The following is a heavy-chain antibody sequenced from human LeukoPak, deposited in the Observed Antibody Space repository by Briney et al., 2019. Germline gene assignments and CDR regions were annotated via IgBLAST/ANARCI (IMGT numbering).Heavy chain of an antibody. CDR2: IKGDGSST. D-gene: IGHD7-27*01. V-gene: IGHV3-74*01. Sequence: GGSLRLSCAASGFTFSNYWMHWVRQAPGKGLVWVSRIKGDGSSTYYADSVKGRSTISRDNAKNTLYLQMNSLRAEDTAVYYCARPGQGFDCWGQGTLVTVSS. J-gene: IGHJ4*02. CDR1: GFTFSNYW. CDR3: ARPGQGFDC.